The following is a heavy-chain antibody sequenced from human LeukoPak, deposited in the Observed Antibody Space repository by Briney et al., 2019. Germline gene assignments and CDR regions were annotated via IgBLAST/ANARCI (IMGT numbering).Heavy chain of an antibody. CDR3: ARQSQWLVHFDY. D-gene: IGHD6-19*01. J-gene: IGHJ4*02. CDR1: GGSISSSSYY. V-gene: IGHV4-39*01. CDR2: IYYSGST. Sequence: SETLSLTCTFSGGSISSSSYYWGWIRQPPGKGLEWIGSIYYSGSTYYNPSLKSRVTISVDTSKNQFSLKLSSVTAADTAVYYCARQSQWLVHFDYWGQGTLVTVSS.